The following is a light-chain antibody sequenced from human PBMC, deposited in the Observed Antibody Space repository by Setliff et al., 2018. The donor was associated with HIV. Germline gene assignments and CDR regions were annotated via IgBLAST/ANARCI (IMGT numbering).Light chain of an antibody. CDR3: CSFAGSFTYV. V-gene: IGLV2-11*01. J-gene: IGLJ1*01. CDR2: DFN. CDR1: SSDVGAYKY. Sequence: ALTQPRSVSGSPGQSVTISCTGTSSDVGAYKYVSWYQQHPGKAPKLLIFDFNMRPSGVPDRFSGSKSGNTASLTISGLQAEDDGDYYCCSFAGSFTYVFGTGTKVTVL.